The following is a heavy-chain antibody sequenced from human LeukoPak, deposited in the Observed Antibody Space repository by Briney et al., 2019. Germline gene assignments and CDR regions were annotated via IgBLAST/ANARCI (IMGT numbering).Heavy chain of an antibody. CDR2: IYYSGTT. Sequence: SETLSLTCTVSGGPISGASFYWSWIRQPPGKGLEWIAYIYYSGTTKYNPSLKSRVTISVDTSKNQFSLNMNSVTAADTAVYYCARGAPQYSSERHIKGLDPWGQGSLVIVSS. CDR3: ARGAPQYSSERHIKGLDP. CDR1: GGPISGASFY. V-gene: IGHV4-61*01. D-gene: IGHD3-22*01. J-gene: IGHJ5*02.